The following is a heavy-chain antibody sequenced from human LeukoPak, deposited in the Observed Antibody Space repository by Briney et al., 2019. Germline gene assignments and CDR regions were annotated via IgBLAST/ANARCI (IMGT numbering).Heavy chain of an antibody. CDR3: ANGATVMWLDSEY. CDR2: ISGSGDRK. Sequence: GGSLRLSCAACVFTFSSYAMSWVRQAPGEGLEGVSGISGSGDRKHYADSVKGRFSISRDSSKNTLFLQMSSLGAEDTAFYYCANGATVMWLDSEYWGQGTLVTVSS. V-gene: IGHV3-23*01. D-gene: IGHD3-22*01. J-gene: IGHJ4*02. CDR1: VFTFSSYA.